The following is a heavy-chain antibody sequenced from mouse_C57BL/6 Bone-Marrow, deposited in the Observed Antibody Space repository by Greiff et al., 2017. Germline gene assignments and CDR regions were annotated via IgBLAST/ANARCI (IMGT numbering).Heavy chain of an antibody. D-gene: IGHD1-1*01. Sequence: VLLQQSGPVLVKPGASVKMSCTASGYTFTDYYMNWVQQSHGKSLEWIGVINPYNGGTSYNQKFKGKVTLSVDNSSSTPYMELNSLTSEDSAVYYCARGSYEGDYWGQGTTLTVSS. V-gene: IGHV1-19*01. CDR1: GYTFTDYY. J-gene: IGHJ2*01. CDR2: INPYNGGT. CDR3: ARGSYEGDY.